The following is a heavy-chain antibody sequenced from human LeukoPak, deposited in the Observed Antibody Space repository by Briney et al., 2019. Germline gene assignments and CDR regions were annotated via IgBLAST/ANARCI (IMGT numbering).Heavy chain of an antibody. J-gene: IGHJ6*03. CDR3: ARGPPRSYYYYYMAV. CDR1: GYTFTSYD. Sequence: ASVKVSCKASGYTFTSYDINWVRQATGQGLEWMGWMNPNSGNTGYAQKFQGRVTITRNTSISTAYMELNSLRSEDTAVYYCARGPPRSYYYYYMAVWGKGTTVTVSS. CDR2: MNPNSGNT. V-gene: IGHV1-8*03.